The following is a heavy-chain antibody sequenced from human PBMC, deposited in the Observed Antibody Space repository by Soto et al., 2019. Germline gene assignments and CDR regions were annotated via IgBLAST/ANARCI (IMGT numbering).Heavy chain of an antibody. CDR2: IYQRGST. CDR1: GGSISSSNW. V-gene: IGHV4-4*02. Sequence: SETLSLTCAVSGGSISSSNWWSWVRPPPGKGLEWIGEIYQRGSTNYNPSLKSRATISVDKSKNQFALKLSSVTAADTAVYYCATTTSLWFGELLIPGYYYNGKDVWRQGTTVAVAS. D-gene: IGHD3-10*01. J-gene: IGHJ6*02. CDR3: ATTTSLWFGELLIPGYYYNGKDV.